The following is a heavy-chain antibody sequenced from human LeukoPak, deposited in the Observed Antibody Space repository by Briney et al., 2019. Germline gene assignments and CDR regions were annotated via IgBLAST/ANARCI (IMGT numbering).Heavy chain of an antibody. CDR3: ARDSPVAATGAYYFDY. CDR1: GGTFSSYA. CDR2: IIPIFGTA. J-gene: IGHJ4*02. D-gene: IGHD2-15*01. Sequence: SVKVSCEASGGTFSSYAISWVRQAPGQGLEWMGGIIPIFGTANYAQKFQGRVTITADKSTSTAYMELSSLRSEDTAVYYCARDSPVAATGAYYFDYWGQGTLVTVSS. V-gene: IGHV1-69*06.